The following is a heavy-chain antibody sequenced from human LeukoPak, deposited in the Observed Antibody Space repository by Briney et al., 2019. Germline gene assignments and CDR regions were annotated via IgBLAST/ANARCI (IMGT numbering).Heavy chain of an antibody. CDR2: IYLSDNT. J-gene: IGHJ4*02. V-gene: IGHV4-4*07. CDR1: GDSIINYY. CDR3: ARERWVTPFDY. Sequence: SETLSLTCSVSGDSIINYYWMWIRQPAGKGLEWIGRIYLSDNTNYNSPSLRSRVTMSPDTSMNRFSLKLSPVTAADTAVYYCARERWVTPFDYWGQGTLVTVSS. D-gene: IGHD2-21*02.